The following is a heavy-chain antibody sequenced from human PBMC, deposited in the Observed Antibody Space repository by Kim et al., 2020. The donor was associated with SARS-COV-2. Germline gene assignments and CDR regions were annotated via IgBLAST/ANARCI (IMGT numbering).Heavy chain of an antibody. CDR1: GFTFSSYS. CDR3: ASASDVVVPAAMQSPDY. V-gene: IGHV3-48*02. Sequence: GGSLRLSCAASGFTFSSYSMNWVRQAPGKGLEWVSYISSSSSTIYYADSVKGRFTISRDNAKNSLYLQMNSLRDEDTAVYYCASASDVVVPAAMQSPDYWGQGTLVTASS. J-gene: IGHJ4*02. D-gene: IGHD2-2*01. CDR2: ISSSSSTI.